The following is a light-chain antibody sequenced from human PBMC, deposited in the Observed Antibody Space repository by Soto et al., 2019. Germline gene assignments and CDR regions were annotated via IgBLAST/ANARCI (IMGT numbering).Light chain of an antibody. CDR3: QQYGSSPFT. J-gene: IGKJ3*01. Sequence: EIVLTQSPGTLSLSPGERAILSCRASQSVSSSYLAWYQQKPGQAPRLLIYGASSRATGIPDRFSGSGSGTDFTLTINRLEPEDFAVYYCQQYGSSPFTFGPGTKVDIK. V-gene: IGKV3-20*01. CDR1: QSVSSSY. CDR2: GAS.